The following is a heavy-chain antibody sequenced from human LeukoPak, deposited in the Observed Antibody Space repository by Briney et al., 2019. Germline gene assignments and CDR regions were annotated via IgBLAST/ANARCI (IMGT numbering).Heavy chain of an antibody. CDR2: IVVGSGNT. CDR3: AAVYGATIRYFDY. D-gene: IGHD4-17*01. J-gene: IGHJ4*02. V-gene: IGHV1-58*01. CDR1: GFTFTSSA. Sequence: ASVKVSCKASGFTFTSSAVQWVRQARGQRLEWMGWIVVGSGNTNYAQKFQERVTITRDMSTSTAYMELSSLRSEDTAVYYCAAVYGATIRYFDYWGQGTLVTVSS.